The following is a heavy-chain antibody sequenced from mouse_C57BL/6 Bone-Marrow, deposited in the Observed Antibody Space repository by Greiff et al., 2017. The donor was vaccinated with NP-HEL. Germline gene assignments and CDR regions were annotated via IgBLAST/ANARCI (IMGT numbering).Heavy chain of an antibody. V-gene: IGHV5-6*01. CDR2: ISSGGSYT. J-gene: IGHJ2*01. CDR1: GFTFSSYG. CDR3: ARQKSFDY. Sequence: EVKVVESGGDLVKPGGSLKLSCAASGFTFSSYGMSWVRQTPDKRLEWVATISSGGSYTYYPDSVQGRFTISRDNAKNTLYLQMSSLKSEDTAMYYCARQKSFDYWGQGTTLTVSS.